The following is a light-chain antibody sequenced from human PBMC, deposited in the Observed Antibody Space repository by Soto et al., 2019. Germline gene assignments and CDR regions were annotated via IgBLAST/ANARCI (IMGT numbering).Light chain of an antibody. Sequence: QAVVTQPASVSGSPGQSITISCTGTSSDVGGYNYVSWYQQHPGKAPNLIIFDVSNRPSGVSNRFSGSKSGNSASLTISGLQAEDEADYYCSSYTGSNTPVVFGGGIKLTVL. J-gene: IGLJ2*01. CDR2: DVS. V-gene: IGLV2-14*01. CDR1: SSDVGGYNY. CDR3: SSYTGSNTPVV.